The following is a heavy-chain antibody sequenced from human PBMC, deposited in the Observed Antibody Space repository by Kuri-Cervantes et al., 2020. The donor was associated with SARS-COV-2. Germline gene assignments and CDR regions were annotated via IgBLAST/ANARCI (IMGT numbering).Heavy chain of an antibody. V-gene: IGHV1-18*01. J-gene: IGHJ3*02. Sequence: ASVKVSCKASGYTFTSYGISWVRQAPGQGLEWMGWISAYNGNTNYAQKLQGRVTMTTDTSTSTAYMELRSLRSDDTAVYYCASRDWHGDYYDSSGYYSDAFDIWGQGTMVTVSS. CDR1: GYTFTSYG. CDR2: ISAYNGNT. CDR3: ASRDWHGDYYDSSGYYSDAFDI. D-gene: IGHD3-22*01.